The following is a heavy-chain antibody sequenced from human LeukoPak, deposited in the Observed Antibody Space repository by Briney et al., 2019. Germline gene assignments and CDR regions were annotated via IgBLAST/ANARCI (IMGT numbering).Heavy chain of an antibody. V-gene: IGHV3-21*01. Sequence: PGGSLRLSCAASGFPFSSYSMNWVRQAPGKGLEWVSSISSSSSYIYYADSVKGRFTISRDNAKNSLYLQMNSLRAEDTAVFYCARGAYSGSQYQYYYMDVWGKGTTVTVSS. CDR3: ARGAYSGSQYQYYYMDV. CDR1: GFPFSSYS. J-gene: IGHJ6*03. CDR2: ISSSSSYI. D-gene: IGHD1-26*01.